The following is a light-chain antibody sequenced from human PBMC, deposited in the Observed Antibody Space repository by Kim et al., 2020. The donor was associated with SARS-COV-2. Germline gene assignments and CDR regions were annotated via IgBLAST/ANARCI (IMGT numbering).Light chain of an antibody. CDR1: PSVSSSY. Sequence: STGEQDHLSCRASPSVSSSYLAWYRQKPGQAPRLLIYGASRRATGIPDRVSGSESGTDFTLTSSRLEPEDLAVYYCQQSAGSPWTFGQGTKVDIK. V-gene: IGKV3-20*01. CDR2: GAS. CDR3: QQSAGSPWT. J-gene: IGKJ1*01.